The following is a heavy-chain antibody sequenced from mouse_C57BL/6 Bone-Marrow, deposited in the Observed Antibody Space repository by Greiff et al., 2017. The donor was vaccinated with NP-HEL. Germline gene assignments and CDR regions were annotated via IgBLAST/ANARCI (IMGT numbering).Heavy chain of an antibody. CDR2: ISSGGSYT. Sequence: EVQLQESGGDLVKPGGSLKLSCAASGFTFSSYGMSWVRQTPDKRLEWVATISSGGSYTYYPDSVKGRFTISRDNAKNTLYLQMSSLKSEDTAMYYCARRWVMGTTRAEYYAMDYWGQGTSVTVSS. D-gene: IGHD2-14*01. J-gene: IGHJ4*01. CDR3: ARRWVMGTTRAEYYAMDY. V-gene: IGHV5-6*01. CDR1: GFTFSSYG.